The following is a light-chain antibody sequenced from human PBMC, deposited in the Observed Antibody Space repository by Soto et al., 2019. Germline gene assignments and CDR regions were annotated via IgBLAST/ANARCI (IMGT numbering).Light chain of an antibody. CDR3: GTWDNSLSAV. Sequence: QSVLTQPPSVSAAPGQTVTISCSGSGSNIGSNSVSWYQQVPGTAPKLLLYDNNKRPSGIPDRFSGSKSGTSATLGITGLQTADEADYYCGTWDNSLSAVFGGGTKVTVL. V-gene: IGLV1-51*01. CDR1: GSNIGSNS. J-gene: IGLJ2*01. CDR2: DNN.